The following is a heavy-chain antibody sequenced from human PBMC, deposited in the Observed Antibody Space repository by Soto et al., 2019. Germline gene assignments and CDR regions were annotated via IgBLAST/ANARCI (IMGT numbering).Heavy chain of an antibody. CDR2: INSDGSST. CDR3: ARAYYYGSGSYLALYYYYYGMDV. J-gene: IGHJ6*02. Sequence: LRLSCAASGFTFSSYWMHWVRQAPGKGLVWVSRINSDGSSTSYADSVKGRFTISRDNAKNTLYLQMNSLRAEDTAVYYCARAYYYGSGSYLALYYYYYGMDVWGQGTTVTVSS. CDR1: GFTFSSYW. V-gene: IGHV3-74*01. D-gene: IGHD3-10*01.